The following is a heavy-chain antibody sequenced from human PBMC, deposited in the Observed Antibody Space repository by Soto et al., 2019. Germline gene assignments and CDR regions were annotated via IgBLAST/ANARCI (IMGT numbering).Heavy chain of an antibody. D-gene: IGHD6-13*01. J-gene: IGHJ6*02. V-gene: IGHV5-51*01. Sequence: ADPLKISCKGSGYSFTSYWIGWVRQMPGKGLEWMGIIYPGDSDTRYSPSFQGQVTISADKSISTAYLQWSSLKASDTAMYYCARHQSSSWYRGSYGMDVRGQGTTVTVSS. CDR2: IYPGDSDT. CDR1: GYSFTSYW. CDR3: ARHQSSSWYRGSYGMDV.